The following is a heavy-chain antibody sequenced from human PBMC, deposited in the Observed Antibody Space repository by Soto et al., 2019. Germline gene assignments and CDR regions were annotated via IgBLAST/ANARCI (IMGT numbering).Heavy chain of an antibody. D-gene: IGHD4-4*01. CDR3: ARGAVPTQNWFDP. CDR1: GGSISSYF. CDR2: ISYTGST. Sequence: QVQLQESGPGLVKPSETLSLTCTVSGGSISSYFWNWIRQSPGKGLEWIGYISYTGSTNYNPSLKRRVTISSDTSKNQFSLKLNSVTAADTAVYYGARGAVPTQNWFDPWGQGTLVTVSS. J-gene: IGHJ5*02. V-gene: IGHV4-59*01.